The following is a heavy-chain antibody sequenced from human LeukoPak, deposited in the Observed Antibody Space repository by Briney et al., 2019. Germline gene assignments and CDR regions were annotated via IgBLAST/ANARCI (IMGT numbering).Heavy chain of an antibody. CDR2: IYYSGNT. Sequence: PSETLSLTCTVSGGSISSYYWSWIRQPPGKGLEWIGYIYYSGNTYYNPSLKSRVTISVDTSKNQFSLKLSSVTAADTAVYYCAIYYSSWIDHWGQGTLVTVSS. D-gene: IGHD6-6*01. CDR3: AIYYSSWIDH. V-gene: IGHV4-59*06. J-gene: IGHJ4*02. CDR1: GGSISSYY.